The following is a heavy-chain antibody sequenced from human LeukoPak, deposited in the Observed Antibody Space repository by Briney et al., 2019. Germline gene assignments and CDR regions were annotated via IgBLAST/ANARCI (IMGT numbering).Heavy chain of an antibody. CDR2: INPSGGST. J-gene: IGHJ4*02. Sequence: ASVKVSCKASGYTFTSYYMHWVRQVPGQGLEWMGIINPSGGSTSYAQKFQGRVTMTRDMSTSTVYMELSSLRSEDTAVYYCARGLVVVVAATPGYFDYWGQGTLVTVSS. CDR3: ARGLVVVVAATPGYFDY. D-gene: IGHD2-15*01. V-gene: IGHV1-46*01. CDR1: GYTFTSYY.